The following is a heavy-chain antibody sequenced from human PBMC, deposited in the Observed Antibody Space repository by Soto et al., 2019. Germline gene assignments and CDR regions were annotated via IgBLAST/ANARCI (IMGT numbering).Heavy chain of an antibody. CDR2: IKSKTDGGTT. J-gene: IGHJ4*02. CDR1: GFTFSNAW. V-gene: IGHV3-15*07. D-gene: IGHD6-19*01. CDR3: AKKGKLGSGWYYFDY. Sequence: PGGSLRLSCAASGFTFSNAWMNWVRQAPGKGLEWVGRIKSKTDGGTTDYAAPVKGRFTISRDNSKNTLYLQMNGLRVEDTAIYFCAKKGKLGSGWYYFDYWGQGTLVT.